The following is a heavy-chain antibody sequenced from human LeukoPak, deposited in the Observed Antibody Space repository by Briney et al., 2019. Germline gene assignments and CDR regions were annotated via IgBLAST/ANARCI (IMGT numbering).Heavy chain of an antibody. CDR3: AKDQYSSSYYFDY. Sequence: PGGSLRRSCAASGFTFSSYGMHWVRQAPGKGLEWVAFIRYDGSNKYYTDSVKGRFTISRDNSKNTLYLQMNSLRAEDTAVYYCAKDQYSSSYYFDYWGQGTLVTASS. V-gene: IGHV3-30*02. D-gene: IGHD6-6*01. CDR2: IRYDGSNK. CDR1: GFTFSSYG. J-gene: IGHJ4*02.